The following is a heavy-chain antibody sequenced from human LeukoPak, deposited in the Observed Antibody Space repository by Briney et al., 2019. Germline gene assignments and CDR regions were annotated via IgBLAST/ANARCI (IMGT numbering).Heavy chain of an antibody. Sequence: KSSETLSLTCTVSGGSISSSTYYWGWIRQSPGKGLEWIGYIYYSGSTYYNPSLKSRVTISVDTSKNQFSLKLSSVTAADTAVYYCASLWFGEFYYFDYWGQGTLVTVSS. CDR1: GGSISSSTYY. V-gene: IGHV4-30-4*08. CDR3: ASLWFGEFYYFDY. CDR2: IYYSGST. J-gene: IGHJ4*02. D-gene: IGHD3-10*01.